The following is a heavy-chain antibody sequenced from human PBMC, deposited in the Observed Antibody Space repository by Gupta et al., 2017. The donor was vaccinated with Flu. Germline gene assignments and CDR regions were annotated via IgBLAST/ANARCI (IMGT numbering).Heavy chain of an antibody. CDR3: ARLGGSGTAFHYFYGLDV. V-gene: IGHV3-21*02. Sequence: EERLLESGGGLVRPGGSLRLSCVASGFTFSPYTFNWVRQAPGKGLEWLASISRSSGYIYYADSVKGRFTISRDNSKTSLYLQMNSLRDEDTALYYCARLGGSGTAFHYFYGLDVWGRGTAVTVSS. D-gene: IGHD2-15*01. J-gene: IGHJ6*02. CDR1: GFTFSPYT. CDR2: ISRSSGYI.